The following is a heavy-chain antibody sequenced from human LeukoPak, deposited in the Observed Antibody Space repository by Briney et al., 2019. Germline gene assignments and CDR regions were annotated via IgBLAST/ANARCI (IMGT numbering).Heavy chain of an antibody. J-gene: IGHJ4*02. D-gene: IGHD1-7*01. CDR3: ARSWGAGTTVV. CDR1: GGSISSYS. Sequence: PSETLSLTCTVSGGSISSYSWNWIRQPPGQGLEWIGHIDYSGNSNYNPSLKSRVTISVDTSKNQLSLKLNSVTAADTAVYYCARSWGAGTTVVWGQGPLVSVSP. V-gene: IGHV4-59*01. CDR2: IDYSGNS.